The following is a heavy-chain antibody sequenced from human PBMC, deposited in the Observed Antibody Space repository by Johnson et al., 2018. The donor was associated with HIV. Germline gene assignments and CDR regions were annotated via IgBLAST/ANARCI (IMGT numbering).Heavy chain of an antibody. J-gene: IGHJ3*02. CDR1: GFTFSSYW. CDR2: IKQDGSEK. D-gene: IGHD1-1*01. CDR3: AKSPGRNEPLDAFDI. V-gene: IGHV3-7*03. Sequence: QLVESGGGLVQPGGSLRLSCVGSGFTFSSYWLSWVRQAPGKGLEWVANIKQDGSEKYYVDSVKGRFTISRDNSKNTLYLQMNSLRAEDTAVYYCAKSPGRNEPLDAFDIWGQGTMVTVSS.